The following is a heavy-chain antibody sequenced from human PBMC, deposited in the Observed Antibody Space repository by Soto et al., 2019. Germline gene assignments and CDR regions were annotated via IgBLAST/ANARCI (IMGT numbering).Heavy chain of an antibody. CDR1: GGSISSGDYY. CDR3: ARTEVTTVVTPTFDY. J-gene: IGHJ4*02. V-gene: IGHV4-30-4*01. D-gene: IGHD4-17*01. Sequence: SETLSLTCTVSGGSISSGDYYWSWIRQPPGKGLEWIGYIYYSGSTYYNPSLKSRVTISVDTSKNQFSLKLSSVTAADTAVYYCARTEVTTVVTPTFDYWGQGTLVTVSS. CDR2: IYYSGST.